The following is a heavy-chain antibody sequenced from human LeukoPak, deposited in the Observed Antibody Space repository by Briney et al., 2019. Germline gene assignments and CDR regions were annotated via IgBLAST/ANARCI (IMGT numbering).Heavy chain of an antibody. CDR2: ISYDGSNK. D-gene: IGHD6-19*01. V-gene: IGHV3-30*03. Sequence: GGSLRLSCAASGFTFSSYGMHWVRQAPGKGLEWVAVISYDGSNKYYADSVKGRFTISRDNSKNTPYLQMNSLRAEDTAVYYCATQETVAGIYHAFDIWGQGTMVTVSS. CDR1: GFTFSSYG. CDR3: ATQETVAGIYHAFDI. J-gene: IGHJ3*02.